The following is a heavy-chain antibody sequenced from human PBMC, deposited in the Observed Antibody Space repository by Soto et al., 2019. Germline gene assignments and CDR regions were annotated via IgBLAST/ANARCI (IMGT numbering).Heavy chain of an antibody. V-gene: IGHV4-4*07. CDR3: ARSPAYGDYANLDT. Sequence: SETLSLTCTVSGDSVSKYYWNWIRQPAGKGLEWIGRIHSTRSPDYNPSLKSRVTLSVDTSKNQFSLKLSLTSVTSADTAVYYCARSPAYGDYANLDTWGQGTLVTVSS. J-gene: IGHJ5*02. D-gene: IGHD4-17*01. CDR1: GDSVSKYY. CDR2: IHSTRSP.